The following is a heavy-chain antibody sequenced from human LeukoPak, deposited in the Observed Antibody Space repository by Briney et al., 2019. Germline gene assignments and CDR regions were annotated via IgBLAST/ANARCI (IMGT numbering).Heavy chain of an antibody. J-gene: IGHJ4*02. Sequence: PGGSLRLSCAASGFTFSSYWMHWVRQAPGKGLEWVAVISYDGSNKYYADSVKGRFTISRDNSKNTLYLQMNSLRAEDTAVYYCARVGEGNAFDYWGQGTLVTVSS. V-gene: IGHV3-30-3*01. CDR3: ARVGEGNAFDY. CDR1: GFTFSSYW. CDR2: ISYDGSNK. D-gene: IGHD3-16*01.